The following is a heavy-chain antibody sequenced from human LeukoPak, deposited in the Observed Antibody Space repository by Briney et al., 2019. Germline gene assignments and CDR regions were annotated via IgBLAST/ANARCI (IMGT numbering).Heavy chain of an antibody. D-gene: IGHD2-2*01. CDR1: GFTFSSYA. Sequence: GGSLRLSCAASGFTFSSYAMHWVRQAPGKGPEWVGRIKSKKDGETTNYAAPVKGRFIISRDDSENTLYLQMNSLKVEDTAVYYCVTLGYCTRTNCYATDGGAFDIWGQGTMVTVSS. V-gene: IGHV3-15*01. CDR3: VTLGYCTRTNCYATDGGAFDI. J-gene: IGHJ3*02. CDR2: IKSKKDGETT.